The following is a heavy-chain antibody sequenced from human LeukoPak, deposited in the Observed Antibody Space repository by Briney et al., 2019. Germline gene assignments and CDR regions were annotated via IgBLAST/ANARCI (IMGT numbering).Heavy chain of an antibody. J-gene: IGHJ3*02. CDR2: IYYSGST. CDR1: GGSISSGGYY. Sequence: SETLSLTCTVSGGSISSGGYYWSWIRQHPGKGLEWIGYIYYSGSTYYNPSLKSRVTISVDTSKNQFSLKLSSVTAADTAVYYCARGGGGAFDIWGQGTMVTVSS. D-gene: IGHD3-16*01. CDR3: ARGGGGAFDI. V-gene: IGHV4-31*03.